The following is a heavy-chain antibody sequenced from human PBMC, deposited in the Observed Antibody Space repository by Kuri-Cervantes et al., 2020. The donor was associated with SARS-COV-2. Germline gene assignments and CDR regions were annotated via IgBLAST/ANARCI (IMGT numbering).Heavy chain of an antibody. V-gene: IGHV3-23*01. CDR1: SGSISSFF. Sequence: GGSLRLSCTVSSGSISSFFWSWNRQPPGKGLEWVSAISGSGGSTYYADSVKGRFTISRDNSKNTLYLQMNSLRAEDTAVYYCAKDDSIVVVPAAPDYWGQGTLVTVSS. D-gene: IGHD2-2*01. J-gene: IGHJ4*02. CDR2: ISGSGGST. CDR3: AKDDSIVVVPAAPDY.